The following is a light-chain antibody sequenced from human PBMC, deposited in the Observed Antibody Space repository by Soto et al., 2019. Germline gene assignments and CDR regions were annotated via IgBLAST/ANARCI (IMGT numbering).Light chain of an antibody. CDR2: AAS. CDR3: QQYNNWTLT. V-gene: IGKV3-15*01. J-gene: IGKJ1*01. CDR1: QRISRN. Sequence: EIGMTQSPANLSVSPGERSTLSCRASQRISRNLAWYQQKPGQAPRLLIYAASTRATGLPARFSGSGCGTEFTLTISSLQSEDFAGYSCQQYNNWTLTFGQGTKVEVK.